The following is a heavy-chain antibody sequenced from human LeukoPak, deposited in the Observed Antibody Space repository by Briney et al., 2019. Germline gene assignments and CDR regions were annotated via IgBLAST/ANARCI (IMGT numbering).Heavy chain of an antibody. D-gene: IGHD2-15*01. J-gene: IGHJ4*02. CDR3: AKGGEICSGGSCSPGY. CDR2: LSSDGSNK. CDR1: GFTFSSYG. Sequence: PGRSLRLSCAASGFTFSSYGMHWVRQAPGKGLEWVAVLSSDGSNKYYTDSVKGRFTISRDNSKDTLYLQMNSLRVEDTALYYCAKGGEICSGGSCSPGYWGQGTLVTVSS. V-gene: IGHV3-30*18.